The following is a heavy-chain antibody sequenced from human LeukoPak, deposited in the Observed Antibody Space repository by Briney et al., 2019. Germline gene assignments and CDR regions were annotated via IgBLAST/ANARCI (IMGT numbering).Heavy chain of an antibody. Sequence: PGGSLRLSCAVSGFTFSSHWMSWVRQAPGKGLEWVASITPDGSEKYYVDSVKGRFTISRDNAKNSLYLQMNSLRAEDTAVYYCPKVQIWDNYGYEDYGGQGTLVSVSS. CDR3: PKVQIWDNYGYEDY. D-gene: IGHD5-18*01. V-gene: IGHV3-7*01. CDR1: GFTFSSHW. J-gene: IGHJ4*02. CDR2: ITPDGSEK.